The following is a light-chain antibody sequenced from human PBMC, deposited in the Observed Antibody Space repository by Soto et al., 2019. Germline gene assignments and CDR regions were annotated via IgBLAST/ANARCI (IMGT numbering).Light chain of an antibody. CDR3: QQYETLQYT. V-gene: IGKV1-33*01. CDR1: QVINYY. J-gene: IGKJ2*01. CDR2: DIS. Sequence: DIQLTQSASSLSASVGDRVTITCQASQVINYYLNWYQQKPGKAPKLLIYDISTFEIGVPSRFGGSGSGTDFTLTIIGMQPEDVATYFCQQYETLQYTVGRGTKLEI.